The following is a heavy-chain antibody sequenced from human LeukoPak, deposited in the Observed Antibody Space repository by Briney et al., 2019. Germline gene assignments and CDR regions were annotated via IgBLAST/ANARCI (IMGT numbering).Heavy chain of an antibody. V-gene: IGHV3-23*01. CDR2: VSASGGST. D-gene: IGHD3-22*01. CDR3: AREGDSSGYSIDY. Sequence: GGSLRLSCAASGFIFRNHAMNWVRQAPGQGLEWVSGVSASGGSTFNTDSVKGRFSISRDNAKNTLYLQMNSLRAEDTAVYYCAREGDSSGYSIDYWGQGTLVTVSS. CDR1: GFIFRNHA. J-gene: IGHJ4*02.